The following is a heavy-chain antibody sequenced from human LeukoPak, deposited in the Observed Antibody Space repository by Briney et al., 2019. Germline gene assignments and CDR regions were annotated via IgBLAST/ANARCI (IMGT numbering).Heavy chain of an antibody. CDR1: GFTFSNYA. CDR2: ISGSASST. Sequence: GGSLRLSCAASGFTFSNYAMSWVRQAPGKGLEWVSAISGSASSTYHADSVKGRFTISRDNSKNTLYLQMNSLRAEDTAVYYCARDLIGDYYGSGSPPWGQGTLVTVSS. CDR3: ARDLIGDYYGSGSPP. D-gene: IGHD3-10*01. J-gene: IGHJ5*02. V-gene: IGHV3-23*01.